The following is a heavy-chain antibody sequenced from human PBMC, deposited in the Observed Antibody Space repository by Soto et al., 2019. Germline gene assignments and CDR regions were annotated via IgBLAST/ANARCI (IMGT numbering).Heavy chain of an antibody. D-gene: IGHD1-7*01. CDR3: AAGPRNWIYSFDY. J-gene: IGHJ4*02. V-gene: IGHV1-58*01. CDR1: GFTFTSSA. Sequence: GASVNVSCKASGFTFTSSAVQWVRQARGQRLEWIGWIVVGSGNTNYAQKFQERVTITRDMSTSTAYMELSSLRSEDTAVYYCAAGPRNWIYSFDYWGQGTSDTVSS. CDR2: IVVGSGNT.